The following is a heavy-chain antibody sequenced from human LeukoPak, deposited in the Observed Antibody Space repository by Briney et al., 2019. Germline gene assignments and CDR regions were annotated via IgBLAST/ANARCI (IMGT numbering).Heavy chain of an antibody. CDR2: ITSSSSTI. D-gene: IGHD3-22*01. CDR3: ARDERGSGDL. Sequence: GGSLRLSCVASGFTFSTYTMNWVRQAPGKGLEWVSYITSSSSTIYYADSVKGRFTISRDNAKNSLYLQMNSLRAEDTAVYYCARDERGSGDLWGQGTLVTVSS. J-gene: IGHJ4*02. CDR1: GFTFSTYT. V-gene: IGHV3-48*01.